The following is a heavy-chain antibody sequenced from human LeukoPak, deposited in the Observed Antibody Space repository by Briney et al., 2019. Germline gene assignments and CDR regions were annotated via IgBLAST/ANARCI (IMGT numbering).Heavy chain of an antibody. D-gene: IGHD5-24*01. CDR2: IYYSGST. J-gene: IGHJ4*02. Sequence: GSLRLSCAASGFTFSSYWMSWVRQPPGKGLEWIGYIYYSGSTNYNPSLKSRVTISVDTSKNQFSLKLSSVTAADTAVYYCARGGDGYKDEWGQGTLVTVSS. CDR1: GFTFSSYW. CDR3: ARGGDGYKDE. V-gene: IGHV4-59*01.